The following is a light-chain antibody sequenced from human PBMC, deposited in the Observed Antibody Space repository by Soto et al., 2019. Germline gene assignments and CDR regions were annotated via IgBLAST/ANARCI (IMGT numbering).Light chain of an antibody. J-gene: IGKJ1*01. V-gene: IGKV1-39*01. CDR2: SAS. CDR3: QQYGASPWT. CDR1: QTISSY. Sequence: DIQMTHSPASLSASVGERVTITFRASQTISSYLNWYQQKPGAAPKLLIYSASTLQTGVPSRFSGSGFGTDYTLTISSLQPADFAIYYCQQYGASPWTFGQGTKVDIK.